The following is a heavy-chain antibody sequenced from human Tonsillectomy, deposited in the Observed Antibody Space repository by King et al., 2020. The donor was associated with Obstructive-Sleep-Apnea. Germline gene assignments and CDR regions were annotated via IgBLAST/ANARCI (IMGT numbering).Heavy chain of an antibody. CDR1: GGSISSSSYY. CDR2: IYYSGST. Sequence: QLQESGPGLVKPSETLSLTCTVSGGSISSSSYYWGWIRQPPGKGLEWIGSIYYSGSTYYNSSLKSRVTISVDTSKNQFSLKLRSVTAADTAVYYCADTKPDRLFDYWGQGTLVTVSS. V-gene: IGHV4-39*07. J-gene: IGHJ4*02. CDR3: ADTKPDRLFDY.